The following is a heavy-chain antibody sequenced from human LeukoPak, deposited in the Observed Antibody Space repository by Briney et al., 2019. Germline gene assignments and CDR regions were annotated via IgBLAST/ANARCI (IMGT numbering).Heavy chain of an antibody. Sequence: GGSLRLSCVASGVTLSNYAMSWARQAPGKGLEWVSGISSSGSGGNTYYADSVKGRFTISRDSSRNTLFLHMNTLRAEDTAIYYCARGRTVGASYWYFDLWGRGTLVTVSS. J-gene: IGHJ2*01. V-gene: IGHV3-23*01. CDR3: ARGRTVGASYWYFDL. D-gene: IGHD1-26*01. CDR2: ISSSGSGGNT. CDR1: GVTLSNYA.